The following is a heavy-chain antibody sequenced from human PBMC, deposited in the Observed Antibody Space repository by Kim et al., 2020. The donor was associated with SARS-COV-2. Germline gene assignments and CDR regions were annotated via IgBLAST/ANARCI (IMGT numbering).Heavy chain of an antibody. CDR1: GFTFSSYA. V-gene: IGHV3-30-3*01. D-gene: IGHD6-19*01. Sequence: GGSLRLSCAASGFTFSSYAMHWVRQAPGKGLEWVAVISYDGSNKYYADSVKGRFTISRDNSKNTLYLQMNSLRAEDTAVYYCARDLNFIGGWYKFNVDYWGQGTLVTVSS. CDR3: ARDLNFIGGWYKFNVDY. J-gene: IGHJ4*02. CDR2: ISYDGSNK.